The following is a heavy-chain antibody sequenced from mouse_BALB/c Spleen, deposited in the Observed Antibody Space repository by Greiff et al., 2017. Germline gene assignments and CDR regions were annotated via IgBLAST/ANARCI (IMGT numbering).Heavy chain of an antibody. CDR3: ARWHYYGSSYDAY. D-gene: IGHD1-1*01. CDR1: GDSITSGY. V-gene: IGHV3-8*02. J-gene: IGHJ3*01. CDR2: ISYSGST. Sequence: EVKLVESGPSLVKPSQTLSLTCSVTGDSITSGYWNWIRKFPGNKLEYMGYISYSGSTYYNPSLKSRISITRDTSKNQYYLQLNSVTTEDTATYYCARWHYYGSSYDAYWGQGTLVTVSA.